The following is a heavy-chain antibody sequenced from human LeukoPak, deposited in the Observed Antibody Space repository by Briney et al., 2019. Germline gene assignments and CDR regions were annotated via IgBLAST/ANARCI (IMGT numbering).Heavy chain of an antibody. Sequence: NPSQTLSLTCTVSGGSISSGSYYWSWTRQPAGKGLEWIGRIYTSGSTNYNPSLKSRVTISVDTSKNQFSLKLSSVTAADTAVYYCARVGGYGGTDIGDYWGQGTLVTVSS. CDR1: GGSISSGSYY. V-gene: IGHV4-61*02. J-gene: IGHJ4*02. CDR3: ARVGGYGGTDIGDY. D-gene: IGHD5-12*01. CDR2: IYTSGST.